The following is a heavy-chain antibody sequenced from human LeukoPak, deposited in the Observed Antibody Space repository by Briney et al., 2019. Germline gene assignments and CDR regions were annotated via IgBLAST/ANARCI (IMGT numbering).Heavy chain of an antibody. CDR1: GGSISSYY. J-gene: IGHJ5*02. V-gene: IGHV4-4*07. CDR3: ARGRGIAVALWWFDP. Sequence: SETLSLTCTVSGGSISSYYWSWIRQPAGRGLEWIGRIYTSGSTNYNPSLKSRVTMSVDTSKNQFSLKLSSVTAADTAVYYCARGRGIAVALWWFDPWGQGTLVTVSS. D-gene: IGHD6-19*01. CDR2: IYTSGST.